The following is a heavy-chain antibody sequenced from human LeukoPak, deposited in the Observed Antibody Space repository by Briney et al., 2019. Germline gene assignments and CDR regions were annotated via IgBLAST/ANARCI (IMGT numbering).Heavy chain of an antibody. CDR2: IYPDDSDT. CDR1: GYSFISYW. D-gene: IGHD3-22*01. Sequence: GESLKIFCKGSGYSFISYWNGWVRHMPWKGLGRMGIIYPDDSDTRYSTSFQGRVTISADKSIRTAHLQCSSLKASDTAMYYCACSGYYFPFDYWGQGTLVTVSS. CDR3: ACSGYYFPFDY. V-gene: IGHV5-51*01. J-gene: IGHJ4*02.